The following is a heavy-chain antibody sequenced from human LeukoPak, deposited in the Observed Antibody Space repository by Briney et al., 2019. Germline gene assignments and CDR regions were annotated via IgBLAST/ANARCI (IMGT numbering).Heavy chain of an antibody. CDR1: GYTFTSYD. V-gene: IGHV1-8*01. D-gene: IGHD3-10*01. J-gene: IGHJ4*02. CDR2: MNPNSGNT. CDR3: ARRRSGRGVIKQVDY. Sequence: GASVKVSCKASGYTFTSYDINWVRQAPGQGLEWMGWMNPNSGNTDYAQKFQGRVTMTRNTSISTAYMELSSLRSEDTAVYYCARRRSGRGVIKQVDYWGQGTLVTVSS.